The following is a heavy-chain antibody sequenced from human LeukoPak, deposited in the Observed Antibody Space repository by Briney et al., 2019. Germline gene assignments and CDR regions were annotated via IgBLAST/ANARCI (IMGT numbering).Heavy chain of an antibody. J-gene: IGHJ6*02. V-gene: IGHV3-23*01. Sequence: GGSLRLSCAVSGFTFSSYEMNWVRQAPGKGLEWVSGISESGGTYYADSVKGRFTISRDNSKNTLYLQMNSLRAEDTAVYYCAKSSIGGWYTHMDVWGQGTTVTVSS. CDR1: GFTFSSYE. D-gene: IGHD6-19*01. CDR2: ISESGGT. CDR3: AKSSIGGWYTHMDV.